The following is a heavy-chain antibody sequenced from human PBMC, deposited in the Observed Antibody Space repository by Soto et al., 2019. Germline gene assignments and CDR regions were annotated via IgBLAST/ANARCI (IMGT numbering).Heavy chain of an antibody. J-gene: IGHJ4*02. CDR1: GNSSCNNG. CDR3: ATESRHRGGSYYY. V-gene: IGHV4-4*08. CDR2: VSTSGST. D-gene: IGHD1-26*01. Sequence: SETLPLPCIVCGNSSCNNGCSWFPHSPGKGLEWVGYVSTSGSTDFNPSLKSRVTISVDTSKNQFSLKLSSVTAADTAVYYCATESRHRGGSYYYWGQGTLVTVSS.